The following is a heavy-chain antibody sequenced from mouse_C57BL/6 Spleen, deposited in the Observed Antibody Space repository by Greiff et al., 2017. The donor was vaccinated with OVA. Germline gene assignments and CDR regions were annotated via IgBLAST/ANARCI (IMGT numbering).Heavy chain of an antibody. CDR1: GYTFTSYW. CDR3: ARGQLRLPPMDY. J-gene: IGHJ4*01. CDR2: IHPNSGST. D-gene: IGHD3-2*02. Sequence: VKLMESGAELVKPGASVKLSCKASGYTFTSYWMHWVKQRPGQGLEWIGMIHPNSGSTNYNEKFKSKATLTVDKSSSTAYMQLSSLTSEDSAVYYCARGQLRLPPMDYWGQGTSVTVSS. V-gene: IGHV1-64*01.